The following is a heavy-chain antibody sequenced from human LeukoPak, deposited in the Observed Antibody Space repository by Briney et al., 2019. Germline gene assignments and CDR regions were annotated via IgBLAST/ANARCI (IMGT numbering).Heavy chain of an antibody. J-gene: IGHJ4*02. D-gene: IGHD6-25*01. CDR3: ATESGSGWDYSFDY. Sequence: SSETLSLTCTVSGVSISNYYWAWIRQPPGKGLEWIGYIHYSGSTNYNPSLNSRVTISVDMSKNQFSLKLSSVTAADTAVYYCATESGSGWDYSFDYWGQGTLVTVSS. CDR1: GVSISNYY. CDR2: IHYSGST. V-gene: IGHV4-59*01.